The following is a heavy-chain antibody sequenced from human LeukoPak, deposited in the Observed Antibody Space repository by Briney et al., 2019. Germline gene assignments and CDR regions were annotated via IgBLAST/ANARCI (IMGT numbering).Heavy chain of an antibody. J-gene: IGHJ4*02. Sequence: SETLSLTCTVSGGSISSSSYYCGWIRQPPGKGLEWIGRVYYSGSTYYNPSVKSRVTISVDTSKNQFSLKLSSVTAADTAVYYCARVPTYFYDTTSSYYQVYWGQGTLVTVSS. CDR3: ARVPTYFYDTTSSYYQVY. CDR2: VYYSGST. CDR1: GGSISSSSYY. V-gene: IGHV4-39*01. D-gene: IGHD3-22*01.